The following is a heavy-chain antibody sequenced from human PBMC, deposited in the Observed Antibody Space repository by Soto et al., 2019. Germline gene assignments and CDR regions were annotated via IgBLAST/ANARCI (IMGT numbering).Heavy chain of an antibody. CDR3: ATGVDSSSSLVLPRYYYYGMDV. CDR2: VDPEDGET. Sequence: ASVKVSCKVSGYTFTDYYMHWVQQAPGKGLERMGLVDPEDGETIYAEKFQGRVTITADTSTDTAYMELSSLRSEDTAVYYCATGVDSSSSLVLPRYYYYGMDVWGQGTTVTVSS. J-gene: IGHJ6*02. CDR1: GYTFTDYY. D-gene: IGHD6-13*01. V-gene: IGHV1-69-2*01.